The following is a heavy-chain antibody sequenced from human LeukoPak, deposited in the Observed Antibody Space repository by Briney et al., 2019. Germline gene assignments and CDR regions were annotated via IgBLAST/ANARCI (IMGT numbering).Heavy chain of an antibody. CDR1: GASISSHY. V-gene: IGHV4-59*11. Sequence: SETLSLTCSVSGASISSHYWSWIRQPPGKGLEWIGYIHYSGSTNCNPSLKSRVTISLDTSKNQFSLKLTSVTAADTAVYYCARDLSSNWYSDYFDYWGRGTLVTVSS. D-gene: IGHD6-13*01. CDR3: ARDLSSNWYSDYFDY. J-gene: IGHJ4*02. CDR2: IHYSGST.